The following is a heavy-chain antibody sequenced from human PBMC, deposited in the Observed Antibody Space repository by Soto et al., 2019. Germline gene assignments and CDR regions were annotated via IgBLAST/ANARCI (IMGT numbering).Heavy chain of an antibody. CDR2: ISSSSSYI. D-gene: IGHD6-19*01. Sequence: GGSLRLSCAASGFTFSSYSMNWVRQAPGKGLEWVSSISSSSSYIYYADSVKGRFTISRDNAKNSLYLQMNSLRAEDTAVYYCARVSAVAGFYYYGMDFWGQGTTVTVSS. CDR3: ARVSAVAGFYYYGMDF. CDR1: GFTFSSYS. V-gene: IGHV3-21*01. J-gene: IGHJ6*02.